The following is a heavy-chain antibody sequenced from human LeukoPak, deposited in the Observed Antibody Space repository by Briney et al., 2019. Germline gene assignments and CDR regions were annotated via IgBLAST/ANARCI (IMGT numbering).Heavy chain of an antibody. J-gene: IGHJ4*02. D-gene: IGHD1-26*01. CDR3: AKDKVGAEGYFDY. Sequence: GGSLRLSCVASGFTFDDYAMHWVRQAPGKGLEWVSGISWNSGSIGYADSVKGRFTISRDNTKNSLYLQMNSLRAEDTALYYCAKDKVGAEGYFDYWGQGTLVTVSS. V-gene: IGHV3-9*01. CDR2: ISWNSGSI. CDR1: GFTFDDYA.